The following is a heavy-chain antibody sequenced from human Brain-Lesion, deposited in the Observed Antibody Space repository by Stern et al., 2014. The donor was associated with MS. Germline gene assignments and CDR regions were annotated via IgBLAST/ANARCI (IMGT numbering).Heavy chain of an antibody. V-gene: IGHV4-61*02. CDR3: ARGRVVPGFQYYATDV. D-gene: IGHD2-2*01. Sequence: QVQLQESGPGLVKPSQTLSLSCTVSGGSISSGGYYWSWIRQPAGQGLEVIGRIFNSGSTSYNTSLKRLGTPLIETTKNQFPPMLNSMTAADTAVYYCARGRVVPGFQYYATDVWGQGTTVIVSS. CDR2: IFNSGST. CDR1: GGSISSGGYY. J-gene: IGHJ6*02.